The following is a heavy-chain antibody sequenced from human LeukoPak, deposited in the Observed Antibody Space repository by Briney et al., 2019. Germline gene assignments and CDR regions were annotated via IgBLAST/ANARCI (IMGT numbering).Heavy chain of an antibody. Sequence: PGGSLRLSCAASGFTFSNYWMFWVRQVPGKGLVWVSRINTDGTTTSYADSVKGRFTISRDNAKNTLYLQMNSLRAEDTAVYYCGRNLAADIDSWGQGTLVTVSS. CDR2: INTDGTTT. V-gene: IGHV3-74*01. CDR3: GRNLAADIDS. J-gene: IGHJ4*02. D-gene: IGHD6-13*01. CDR1: GFTFSNYW.